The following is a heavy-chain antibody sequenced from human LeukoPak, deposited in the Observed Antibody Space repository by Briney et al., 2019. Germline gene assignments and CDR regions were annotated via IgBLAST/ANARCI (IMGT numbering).Heavy chain of an antibody. CDR2: IYYSGST. D-gene: IGHD3-3*01. CDR1: GYSISSGYY. CDR3: ARQNYDFWSGPPALFDP. Sequence: SETLSLTCAVSGYSISSGYYWGWVRQPPGKGLEWIGSIYYSGSTYYNPSLESRVTISVDTSKNQFSLKLSSVTAADTAVYYCARQNYDFWSGPPALFDPWGQGTLVTVSS. J-gene: IGHJ5*02. V-gene: IGHV4-38-2*01.